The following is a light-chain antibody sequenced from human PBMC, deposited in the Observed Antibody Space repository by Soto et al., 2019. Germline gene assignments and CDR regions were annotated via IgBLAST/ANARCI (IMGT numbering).Light chain of an antibody. CDR3: HQFGSPFT. J-gene: IGKJ3*01. CDR1: QSVENY. Sequence: EIVLTQSPATLSLSPGERATLSCRASQSVENYLAWFQQKRGQAPRLLIYDTSNRAAGIPDRFSGSGSGTDLTLTISSLEPEDFAVYYCHQFGSPFTFGPGTKVDLK. V-gene: IGKV3-11*01. CDR2: DTS.